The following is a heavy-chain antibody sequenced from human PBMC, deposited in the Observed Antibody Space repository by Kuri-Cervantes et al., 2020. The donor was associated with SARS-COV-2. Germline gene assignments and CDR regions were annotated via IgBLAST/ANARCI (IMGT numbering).Heavy chain of an antibody. J-gene: IGHJ4*02. Sequence: GGSPRLSCAASGFTFSRYAMHWVRQAPGKGLEWVAVISYDGSNKDYTASGKGRFTISRDNSQNTLYLQMKSLRTEDTALYYCARDRVGVHDSWGQGTLVTVSS. CDR2: ISYDGSNK. D-gene: IGHD2-21*01. V-gene: IGHV3-30-3*01. CDR1: GFTFSRYA. CDR3: ARDRVGVHDS.